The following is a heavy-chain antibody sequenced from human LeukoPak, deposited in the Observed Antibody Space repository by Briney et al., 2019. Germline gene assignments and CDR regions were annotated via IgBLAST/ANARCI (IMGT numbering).Heavy chain of an antibody. CDR1: GYTFTSYY. CDR3: ASLQSSGPYYFDY. Sequence: ASVKVSCKASGYTFTSYYMHWVRQAPGQGLEWMGIINPSGGSTSYAQKFQGRVTMTRVTSTSTVYMELSSLRSEDTAVYYCASLQSSGPYYFDYWGQGTLVTVSS. V-gene: IGHV1-46*01. CDR2: INPSGGST. D-gene: IGHD3-22*01. J-gene: IGHJ4*02.